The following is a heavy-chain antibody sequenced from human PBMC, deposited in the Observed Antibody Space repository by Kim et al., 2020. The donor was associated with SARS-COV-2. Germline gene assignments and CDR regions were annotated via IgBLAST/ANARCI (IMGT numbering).Heavy chain of an antibody. CDR2: ISNSGNSI. V-gene: IGHV3-11*01. CDR1: GFIFSDYY. D-gene: IGHD6-13*01. Sequence: GGSLRLSCAASGFIFSDYYMSWVRQAPGKGLEWVSYISNSGNSIYYAVSVKGRFTISRDNAKNSLYLLMNSLRPEDTAVYYCAREDSNKDHGRFDPWGQGTLVTVSS. J-gene: IGHJ5*02. CDR3: AREDSNKDHGRFDP.